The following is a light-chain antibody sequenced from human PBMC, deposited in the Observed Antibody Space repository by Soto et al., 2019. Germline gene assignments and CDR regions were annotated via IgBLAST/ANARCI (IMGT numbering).Light chain of an antibody. Sequence: ETVMTQSPATLSVSPGERATLSCRASQSVSSKLAWYQQKPGQAPRLLMYGASTSATGIPARFSGSGSGTEFTLTISSLQSEDFAVYYCQQYNNWPPWTFGQGTKVEIK. CDR1: QSVSSK. J-gene: IGKJ1*01. CDR2: GAS. CDR3: QQYNNWPPWT. V-gene: IGKV3-15*01.